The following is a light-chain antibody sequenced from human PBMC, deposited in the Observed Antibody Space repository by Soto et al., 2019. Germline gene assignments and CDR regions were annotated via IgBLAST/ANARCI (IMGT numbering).Light chain of an antibody. V-gene: IGKV3-15*01. CDR2: GAS. J-gene: IGKJ1*01. CDR3: QQYNNWPPWT. CDR1: QSVNTN. Sequence: EIVMTQSPATLSVSSGERATLSRRTSQSVNTNLAWYQQKPGQAPRLLIYGASTRATGIPARFSGSGSGTEFTLTISSLQSEDFAVYYCQQYNNWPPWTFGQGTKVEIK.